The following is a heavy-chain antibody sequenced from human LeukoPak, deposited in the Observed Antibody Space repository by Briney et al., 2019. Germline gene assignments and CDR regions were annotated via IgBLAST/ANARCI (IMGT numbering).Heavy chain of an antibody. CDR2: ISAYNGNT. J-gene: IGHJ4*02. CDR3: ARLSGLGPDSPWELDR. D-gene: IGHD1-26*01. Sequence: GASVTVSCKASGYTFTSYGISWVRQAPGQGLEWVGWISAYNGNTNYAQKVKGRVTMTTDTSTSTAYMELRSLRSDDTAVYYCARLSGLGPDSPWELDRWGQGTLVTVSS. CDR1: GYTFTSYG. V-gene: IGHV1-18*01.